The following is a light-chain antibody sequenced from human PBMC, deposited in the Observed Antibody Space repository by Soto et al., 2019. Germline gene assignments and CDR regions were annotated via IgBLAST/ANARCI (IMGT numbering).Light chain of an antibody. CDR2: EVT. V-gene: IGLV2-14*01. CDR3: SSYTSSSTLV. CDR1: SSDVGLFNY. Sequence: QSALTQPASVSGSPGQSITISCTGTSSDVGLFNYVSWYQQHPGRAPKLLIYEVTNRPAGVSNRFSGSKSGNTASLTISGLQAEDEADYYCSSYTSSSTLVFGSGTKVTV. J-gene: IGLJ1*01.